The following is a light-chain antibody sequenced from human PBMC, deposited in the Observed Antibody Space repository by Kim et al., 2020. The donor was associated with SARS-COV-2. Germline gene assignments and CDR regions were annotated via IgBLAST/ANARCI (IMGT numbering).Light chain of an antibody. V-gene: IGKV3-15*01. CDR2: DAS. Sequence: EIVMTQSPATLSVSPGERATLSCRASQSVSSNLAWYQQKPGQAPRLLIYDASTRATDISARFSGSGSGTEFTLTISSLQSEDFAVYYCQQYNNWPPLTFGGGTKVDIK. CDR3: QQYNNWPPLT. J-gene: IGKJ4*01. CDR1: QSVSSN.